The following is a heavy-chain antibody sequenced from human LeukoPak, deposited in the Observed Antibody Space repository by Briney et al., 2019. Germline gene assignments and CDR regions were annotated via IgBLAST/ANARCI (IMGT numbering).Heavy chain of an antibody. CDR2: IYYSGST. CDR1: GGSISSGDYY. V-gene: IGHV4-30-4*01. CDR3: ARSLYGDYGYFQH. D-gene: IGHD4-17*01. J-gene: IGHJ1*01. Sequence: SQTLSITCTVSGGSISSGDYYWSWIRQPPGKGLEWIGYIYYSGSTYYNPSLKSRVTISVDTSKNQFSLKLSSVTAADTAVYYCARSLYGDYGYFQHWGQGTLVTVSS.